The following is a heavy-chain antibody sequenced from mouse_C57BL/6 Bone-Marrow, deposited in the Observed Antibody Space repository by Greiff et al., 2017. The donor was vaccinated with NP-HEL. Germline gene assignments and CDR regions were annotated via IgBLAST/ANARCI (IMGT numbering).Heavy chain of an antibody. CDR3: ARGRYYGSSLHFDY. D-gene: IGHD1-1*01. J-gene: IGHJ2*01. Sequence: EVQLQESGPGLVKPSQSLSLTCSVTGYSITSGYYWNWIRQFPGNKLEWMGYISYDGSNNYNPSLKNRISITRDTSKNQFFLKLNSVTTEDTATYYCARGRYYGSSLHFDYWGQGTTLTVSS. CDR2: ISYDGSN. CDR1: GYSITSGYY. V-gene: IGHV3-6*01.